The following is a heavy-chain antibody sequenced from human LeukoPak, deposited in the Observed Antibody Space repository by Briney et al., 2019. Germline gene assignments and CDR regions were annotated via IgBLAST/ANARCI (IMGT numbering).Heavy chain of an antibody. J-gene: IGHJ4*02. CDR3: TTVYSGSYLWSLFDY. CDR2: IKSKTDGGST. CDR1: GFTFSNAW. Sequence: GGSLRLSCAASGFTFSNAWMSWVRQAPGKGLEWVGRIKSKTDGGSTDYAAPVRGRFTISRDDSKNTLYLQMNSLKTEDTAVYYCTTVYSGSYLWSLFDYWGQGTLVTVSS. D-gene: IGHD1-26*01. V-gene: IGHV3-15*01.